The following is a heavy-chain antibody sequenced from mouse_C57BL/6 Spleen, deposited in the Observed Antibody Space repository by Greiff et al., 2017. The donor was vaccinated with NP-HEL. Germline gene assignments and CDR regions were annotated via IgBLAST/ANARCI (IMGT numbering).Heavy chain of an antibody. CDR1: GYSFAGYF. Sequence: EVQLKESGPELVKPGASVKISCKASGYSFAGYFMNWVKQSHGKSLEWIGRINPYNGDTFYNQKFKGKATLTVDKSSSTAHMELLSLTSEDFAVYYCAREDHYYGSSEAMDYWGQGTSVTVSS. CDR3: AREDHYYGSSEAMDY. J-gene: IGHJ4*01. V-gene: IGHV1-37*01. CDR2: INPYNGDT. D-gene: IGHD1-1*01.